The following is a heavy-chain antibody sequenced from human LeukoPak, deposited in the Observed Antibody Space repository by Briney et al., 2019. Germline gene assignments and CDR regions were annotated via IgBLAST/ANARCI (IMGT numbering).Heavy chain of an antibody. Sequence: SETLSLTCAVYGGSFSGYYWSWIRQHPGKGLEWIGYIYYSGSTYYNPSLKSRVTISVGSSKNQFSLELNSVTAADTAVYYCARQDTAMGVDYWGQGTLVTVSS. V-gene: IGHV4-31*11. CDR2: IYYSGST. D-gene: IGHD5-18*01. J-gene: IGHJ4*02. CDR1: GGSFSGYY. CDR3: ARQDTAMGVDY.